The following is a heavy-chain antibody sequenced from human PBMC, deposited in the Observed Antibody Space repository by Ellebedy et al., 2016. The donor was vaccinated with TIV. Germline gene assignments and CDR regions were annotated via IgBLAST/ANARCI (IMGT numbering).Heavy chain of an antibody. CDR3: AREKPAAGRDYFHYYGMDV. D-gene: IGHD6-13*01. CDR2: IKQDESEK. CDR1: GFSFSGHW. J-gene: IGHJ6*02. V-gene: IGHV3-7*03. Sequence: GGSLRLXCAASGFSFSGHWMSWVRQAPGKGLEWVANIKQDESEKYYADSVKGRFTISRENAKNSLYLQMNSLRAEDTAVYYCAREKPAAGRDYFHYYGMDVWGQGTTVTVSS.